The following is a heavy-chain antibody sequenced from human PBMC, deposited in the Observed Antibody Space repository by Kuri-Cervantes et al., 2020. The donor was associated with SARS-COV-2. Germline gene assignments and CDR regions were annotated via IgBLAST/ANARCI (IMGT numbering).Heavy chain of an antibody. V-gene: IGHV3-64*02. J-gene: IGHJ6*03. CDR1: GFSFLSYA. CDR2: ISSSGGVT. Sequence: GESLKISCAASGFSFLSYAIHWVRQAPGKGLEYVSGISSSGGVTYYADSVKGRFAISRDNSKNTLYLQMDRLRAEDTAVYYCARVPIAAAGGHYYYYYMDVWGKGTTVTVSS. CDR3: ARVPIAAAGGHYYYYYMDV. D-gene: IGHD6-13*01.